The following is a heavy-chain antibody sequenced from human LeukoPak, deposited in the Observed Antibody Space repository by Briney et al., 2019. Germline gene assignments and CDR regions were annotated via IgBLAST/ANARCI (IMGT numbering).Heavy chain of an antibody. CDR2: IYSGGST. V-gene: IGHV3-66*02. J-gene: IGHJ4*02. CDR1: GFTVSSNY. Sequence: GGSLRLSCAASGFTVSSNYMSWVRQAPGKGLEWVSVIYSGGSTYYADSVKGRFSISRDNSKNTLYLQMNSLRPEDTAVYYCAKAGYSGYDYFDYWGQGTLVTVSS. D-gene: IGHD5-12*01. CDR3: AKAGYSGYDYFDY.